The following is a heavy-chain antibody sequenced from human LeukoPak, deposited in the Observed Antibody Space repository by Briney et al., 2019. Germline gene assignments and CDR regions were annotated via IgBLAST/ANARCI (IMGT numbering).Heavy chain of an antibody. CDR2: ISSNGGST. CDR3: VKVVAYYYGSGSYYNRPFDY. D-gene: IGHD3-10*01. CDR1: GFTFSSYA. J-gene: IGHJ4*02. V-gene: IGHV3-64D*06. Sequence: HPGRSLRLSCAASGFTFSSYAMHWVRQAPGKGLEYVSAISSNGGSTYYADSVKGRFTISRDNSKNTLYLQMSSLRAEDTAVYYCVKVVAYYYGSGSYYNRPFDYWGQGTLVTVSS.